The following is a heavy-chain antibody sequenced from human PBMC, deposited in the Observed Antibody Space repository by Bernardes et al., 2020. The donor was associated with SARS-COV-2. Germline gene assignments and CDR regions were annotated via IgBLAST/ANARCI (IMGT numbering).Heavy chain of an antibody. CDR1: GFTFDNYA. Sequence: GGSLRLSCAASGFTFDNYAMSWVRQAPGKGLEWVSSLSRSGGSPFYADSVKGRFTISRDNSKDMLYLQMNRLKVEDTALYYCARGSEFDYWGQGTLLTVSS. V-gene: IGHV3-23*01. J-gene: IGHJ4*02. CDR3: ARGSEFDY. CDR2: LSRSGGSP.